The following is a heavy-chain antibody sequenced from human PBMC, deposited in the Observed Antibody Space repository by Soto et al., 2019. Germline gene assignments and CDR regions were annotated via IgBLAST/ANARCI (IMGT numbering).Heavy chain of an antibody. V-gene: IGHV2-70*01. D-gene: IGHD3-10*01. J-gene: IGHJ3*02. CDR1: GFSLTTSGEC. Sequence: FAHKTVTPTQTPTLTCTFSGFSLTTSGECVSWIRQPPGKALEWPALIDWYDDKDYHTSLKTRLTISKDASKDQVVLTMTNMDPVDTATYYWARIMAETRGSEHAVDIWGQGRMVTV. CDR2: IDWYDDK. CDR3: ARIMAETRGSEHAVDI.